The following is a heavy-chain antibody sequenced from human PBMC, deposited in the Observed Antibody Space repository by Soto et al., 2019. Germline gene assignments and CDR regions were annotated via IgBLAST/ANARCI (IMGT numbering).Heavy chain of an antibody. Sequence: SETLSLTCTVSGGSISSYYWSWIRQPPGRGLEWIGYIYYSGSTNYNPSLKSRVTISVDTSKNQFSLKLSSVTAADTAMYYCARHENNYYDSSGYYYHWGQGTLVTVSS. CDR1: GGSISSYY. J-gene: IGHJ5*02. D-gene: IGHD3-22*01. CDR2: IYYSGST. CDR3: ARHENNYYDSSGYYYH. V-gene: IGHV4-59*08.